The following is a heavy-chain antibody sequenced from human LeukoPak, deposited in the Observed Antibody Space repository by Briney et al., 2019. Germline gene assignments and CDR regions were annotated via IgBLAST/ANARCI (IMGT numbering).Heavy chain of an antibody. Sequence: SETLSLTCTVSGGSISSYYWSWIRQPPGKGLEWIGEINHSGSTNYNPSLKSRVTISADTSKNQFSLKLSSVTAADTAVYYCARGYSVVAATRFDYWGQGTLVTVSS. J-gene: IGHJ4*02. CDR2: INHSGST. CDR3: ARGYSVVAATRFDY. D-gene: IGHD2-15*01. CDR1: GGSISSYY. V-gene: IGHV4-34*01.